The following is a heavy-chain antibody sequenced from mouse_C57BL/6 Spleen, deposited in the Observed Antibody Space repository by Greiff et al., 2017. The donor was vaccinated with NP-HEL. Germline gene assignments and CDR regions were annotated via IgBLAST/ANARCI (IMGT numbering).Heavy chain of an antibody. V-gene: IGHV1-9*01. CDR3: ARFHITTVVESWYFDV. Sequence: VQLQESGAELMKPGASVKLSCKATGYTFTGYCIEWVKQRPGHGLEWIGEILPGSGSTNYNEKFKGKATFTADTSSNTAYMQLSSLTTEDSAIYYCARFHITTVVESWYFDVWGTGTTVTVSS. D-gene: IGHD1-1*01. J-gene: IGHJ1*03. CDR2: ILPGSGST. CDR1: GYTFTGYC.